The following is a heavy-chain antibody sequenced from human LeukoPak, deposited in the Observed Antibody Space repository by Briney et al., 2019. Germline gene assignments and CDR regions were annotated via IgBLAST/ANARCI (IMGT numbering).Heavy chain of an antibody. CDR3: ARGYRNWNDKVLAY. D-gene: IGHD1-1*01. Sequence: ASVKVSCKASGYTFTGYYMHWVRQAPGQGLEWMGWINPTSGGTKYAQKFQGRVTMTRDTSISTAYMELSRLRSDDTAVYYCARGYRNWNDKVLAYWGQGTLVTVSS. V-gene: IGHV1-2*02. CDR2: INPTSGGT. J-gene: IGHJ4*02. CDR1: GYTFTGYY.